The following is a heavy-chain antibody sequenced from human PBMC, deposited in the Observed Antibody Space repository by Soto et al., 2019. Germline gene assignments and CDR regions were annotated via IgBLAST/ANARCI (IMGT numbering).Heavy chain of an antibody. V-gene: IGHV3-23*01. D-gene: IGHD3-9*01. J-gene: IGHJ4*02. Sequence: GESLKISCAASGFTFSSCAMAWVRQAPGKGLEWVSGISRSGGATYYADSVRGRFTISRDNSKNMLYLQMNSLRAEDTAIYYCAKAISTSTALSDCWGQGILVTVSS. CDR2: ISRSGGAT. CDR1: GFTFSSCA. CDR3: AKAISTSTALSDC.